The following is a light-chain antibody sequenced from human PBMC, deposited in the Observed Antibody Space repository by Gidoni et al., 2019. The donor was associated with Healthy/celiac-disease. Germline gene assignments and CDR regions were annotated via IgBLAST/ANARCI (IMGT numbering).Light chain of an antibody. Sequence: EIVLTQSPATLSLSPGESATLSCRASQSVSSYLAWYQQKPGQAPRLLIYDASNRATGIPARFSGSGSGTDFTLTISSLEPEDFAVYYCQQRSNWPPTFGQATKVEIK. CDR1: QSVSSY. J-gene: IGKJ1*01. CDR3: QQRSNWPPT. V-gene: IGKV3-11*01. CDR2: DAS.